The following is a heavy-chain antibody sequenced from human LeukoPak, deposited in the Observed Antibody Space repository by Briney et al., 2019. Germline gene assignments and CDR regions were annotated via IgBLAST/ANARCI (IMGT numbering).Heavy chain of an antibody. D-gene: IGHD1-1*01. CDR2: INHSGST. J-gene: IGHJ5*02. CDR1: GGSFSGYY. CDR3: ATGTGTTYWFDP. V-gene: IGHV4-34*01. Sequence: SETLSLTCAVYGGSFSGYYWSWIRQPPGKGLEWIGEINHSGSTNYNPSLKSRVTISVDTSKNQFSLKLSSVTAADTAVYYCATGTGTTYWFDPWGQGTLVTVSS.